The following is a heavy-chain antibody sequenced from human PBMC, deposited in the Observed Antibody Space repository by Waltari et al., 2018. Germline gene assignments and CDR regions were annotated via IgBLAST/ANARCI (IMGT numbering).Heavy chain of an antibody. D-gene: IGHD3-10*01. CDR2: IKQDGTQQ. J-gene: IGHJ4*02. CDR1: GFTFGSHW. V-gene: IGHV3-7*01. Sequence: EVQLVESGGGLVQPGGSLRLSCVASGFTFGSHWMSWVRQAPERVLEWVAEIKQDGTQQYDVDAGKGRFTVSRDNHKNSLFLQMNSLRAEDTAVYYCARALPGEITVYDYWAQGALVTVSS. CDR3: ARALPGEITVYDY.